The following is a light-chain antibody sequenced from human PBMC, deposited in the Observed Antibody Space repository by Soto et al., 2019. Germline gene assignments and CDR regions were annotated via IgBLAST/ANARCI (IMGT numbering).Light chain of an antibody. CDR3: SSYTTSSTLYV. CDR2: DVT. Sequence: QSALTQPASVSGSPGQSITISCTGTSSEVGAYNYVSWYQQYPGKAPKYIIYDVTNRPSGVSYRFSGSKSGNTASLTIAGVEAEDEADYYCSSYTTSSTLYVFGTGTKRTVL. CDR1: SSEVGAYNY. V-gene: IGLV2-14*03. J-gene: IGLJ1*01.